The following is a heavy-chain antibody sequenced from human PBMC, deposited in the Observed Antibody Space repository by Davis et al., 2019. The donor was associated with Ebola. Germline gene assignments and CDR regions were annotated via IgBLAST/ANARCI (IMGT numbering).Heavy chain of an antibody. CDR1: GGTFSSYA. D-gene: IGHD4-17*01. CDR3: ARDQHDYGDYGIDY. V-gene: IGHV1-18*01. Sequence: ASVKVSCKASGGTFSSYAISWVRQAPGQGLEWMGWISAYNGNTNYAQKLKGRVTMTTDTSTSTAYMELRSLRSDDTAVYYCARDQHDYGDYGIDYWGQGTLVTVSS. J-gene: IGHJ4*02. CDR2: ISAYNGNT.